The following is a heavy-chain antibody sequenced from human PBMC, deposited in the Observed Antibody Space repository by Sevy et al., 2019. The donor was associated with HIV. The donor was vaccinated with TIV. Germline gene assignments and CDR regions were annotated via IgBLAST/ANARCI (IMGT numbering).Heavy chain of an antibody. J-gene: IGHJ4*02. V-gene: IGHV3-7*01. CDR3: AREQITGGKPGYFDY. D-gene: IGHD1-20*01. CDR1: GFTFSNYW. Sequence: GGSLRLSCAVSGFTFSNYWMSWVRQAPGKGLECVANINQDGGEKYYLDSVKGRFFVSRDNAKNSLYLQMDSLRAEDTAVYYCAREQITGGKPGYFDYWGQGTLVTVSS. CDR2: INQDGGEK.